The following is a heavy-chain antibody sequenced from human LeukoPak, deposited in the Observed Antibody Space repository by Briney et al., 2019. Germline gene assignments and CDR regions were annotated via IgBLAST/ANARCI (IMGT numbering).Heavy chain of an antibody. Sequence: SETLSLTCTVSGGSMSNYYWSWIRQPPGKGLEWLASIYYSGTPTYNPSLKSRATISVDTSKNQFSLKVRSVTAADTAMYYCARGWGINWYFDVWGRGTLVTVSS. V-gene: IGHV4-59*01. J-gene: IGHJ2*01. CDR2: IYYSGTP. CDR3: ARGWGINWYFDV. D-gene: IGHD3-16*01. CDR1: GGSMSNYY.